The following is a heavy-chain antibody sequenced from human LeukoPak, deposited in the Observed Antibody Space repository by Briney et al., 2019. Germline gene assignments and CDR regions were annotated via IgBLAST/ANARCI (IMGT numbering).Heavy chain of an antibody. CDR1: GGSFSGYY. D-gene: IGHD3-10*01. CDR3: AREYYYGSGSYYKGSLYRKTNWFDP. V-gene: IGHV4-34*01. CDR2: INHSGST. Sequence: PSETLSLTCAVYGGSFSGYYWSWIRQPPGKGLEWVGEINHSGSTNYNLSLKSRVTISVDTSNNQFSLKLSSVPAADTAVYYCAREYYYGSGSYYKGSLYRKTNWFDPWGQGTLVTVSS. J-gene: IGHJ5*02.